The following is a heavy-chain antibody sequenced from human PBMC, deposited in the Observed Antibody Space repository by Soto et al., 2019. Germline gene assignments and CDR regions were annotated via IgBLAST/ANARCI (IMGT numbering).Heavy chain of an antibody. CDR3: AKGMRDILTGYQFGMDV. CDR1: GFIFNIYH. CDR2: ISNDGSKK. Sequence: GWSLRLSCAASGFIFNIYHMHWVRQAPGKGLEWVAFISNDGSKKYHGDSVKGRFTISRDKSKNTLYLQMSSLRGDDTAVYYCAKGMRDILTGYQFGMDVWGQGTTVTAP. V-gene: IGHV3-30*18. J-gene: IGHJ6*02. D-gene: IGHD3-9*01.